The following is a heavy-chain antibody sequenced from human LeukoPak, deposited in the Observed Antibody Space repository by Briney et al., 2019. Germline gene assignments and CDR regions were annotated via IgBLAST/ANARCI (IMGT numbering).Heavy chain of an antibody. CDR1: GFTFSSYS. D-gene: IGHD2-15*01. Sequence: GGSLRLSCAASGFTFSSYSMNWVRQAPGKGLEWVSSISSSSSYIYYADSVKGRFTISRDNAKNSLYLQMNSLRAEDTAVYYCARDHSDIVVVVAASHDAFDIWGQGTMVTVSS. CDR2: ISSSSSYI. J-gene: IGHJ3*02. CDR3: ARDHSDIVVVVAASHDAFDI. V-gene: IGHV3-21*01.